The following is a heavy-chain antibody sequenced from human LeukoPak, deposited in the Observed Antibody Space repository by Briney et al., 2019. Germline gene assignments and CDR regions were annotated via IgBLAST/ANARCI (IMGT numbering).Heavy chain of an antibody. J-gene: IGHJ6*03. CDR1: GYTFTSYD. Sequence: ASVKVSCKASGYTFTSYDINWVRQATGQGLEWMGWMNPNSGNTGYAQKFQGRVTMTRNTSISTAYMELSSLRSEETAVYYCARLQQLVQNYYYYYYMDVWGKGTTVTVSS. CDR2: MNPNSGNT. V-gene: IGHV1-8*01. CDR3: ARLQQLVQNYYYYYYMDV. D-gene: IGHD6-13*01.